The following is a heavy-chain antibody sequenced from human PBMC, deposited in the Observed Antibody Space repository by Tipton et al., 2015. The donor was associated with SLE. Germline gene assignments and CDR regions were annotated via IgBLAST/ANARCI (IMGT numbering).Heavy chain of an antibody. D-gene: IGHD2-21*01. Sequence: SLRLSCAASGFRFSSSGMHWVRQAPGKGLEWVAVIWYDGSDKSYADSVKGRFTISRGNSKNTVYLQMNSLRGEDTALYYCARRAYCGGDCPPYYFDYWGQGTLVTVSS. CDR1: GFRFSSSG. V-gene: IGHV3-33*01. J-gene: IGHJ4*02. CDR3: ARRAYCGGDCPPYYFDY. CDR2: IWYDGSDK.